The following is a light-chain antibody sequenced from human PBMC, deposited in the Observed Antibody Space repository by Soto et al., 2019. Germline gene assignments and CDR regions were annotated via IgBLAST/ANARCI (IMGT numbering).Light chain of an antibody. V-gene: IGKV1-33*01. J-gene: IGKJ3*01. CDR2: DAS. CDR3: QQYDNSPPFT. CDR1: QDISNF. Sequence: DIQMTQSPSSLSASVGDRVTITCQASQDISNFLNWYQQKPGTAPKLLIYDASNLETGVPSRFSGSGSGTDFSFTISSLQPEDIATYYCQQYDNSPPFTFGPGTKVDIK.